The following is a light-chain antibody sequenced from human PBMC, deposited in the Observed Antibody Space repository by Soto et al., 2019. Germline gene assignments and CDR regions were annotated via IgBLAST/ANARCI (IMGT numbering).Light chain of an antibody. V-gene: IGKV1-12*01. CDR2: SAS. J-gene: IGKJ4*01. CDR1: QPIRSW. Sequence: IQMTQSPSSVSASVGDSVTITCRASQPIRSWLAWYQQKPGQPPNLLIYSASTLRSGVPSRFSGSESGTLFALTITNLQPEDFATYYCHQTSSFPLTFGGGTKVEV. CDR3: HQTSSFPLT.